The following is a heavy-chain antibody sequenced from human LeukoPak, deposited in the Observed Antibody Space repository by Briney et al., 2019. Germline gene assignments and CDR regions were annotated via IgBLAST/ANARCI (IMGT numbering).Heavy chain of an antibody. Sequence: GAPVKVSCKASGYTFATYGFCWVRQAPGHGLEWMGWISANTGKTDYAQKFQGRVAMTTDTSTSTAYMELRSLRPNDMAVYFCAKVAGDRMDYWGQGTLVTVSS. CDR3: AKVAGDRMDY. V-gene: IGHV1-18*03. CDR1: GYTFATYG. CDR2: ISANTGKT. D-gene: IGHD6-13*01. J-gene: IGHJ4*02.